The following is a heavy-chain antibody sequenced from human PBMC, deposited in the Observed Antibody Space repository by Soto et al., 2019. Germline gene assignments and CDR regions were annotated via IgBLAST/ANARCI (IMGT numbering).Heavy chain of an antibody. Sequence: ASVKVSCKASGYTFTSYGISWVRQAPGQGLEWMGWISAYNGNTNYAQKLQGRVTMTTDTSTSTAYMELRSLRSEDTAVYYCAADARVGYYYDSSGYNYYYYGMDVWGQGTTVTVSS. V-gene: IGHV1-18*01. CDR2: ISAYNGNT. D-gene: IGHD3-22*01. CDR3: AADARVGYYYDSSGYNYYYYGMDV. CDR1: GYTFTSYG. J-gene: IGHJ6*02.